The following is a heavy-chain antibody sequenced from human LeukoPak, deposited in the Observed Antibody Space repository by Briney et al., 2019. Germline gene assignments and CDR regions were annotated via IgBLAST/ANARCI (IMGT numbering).Heavy chain of an antibody. CDR3: AKSRWPTVTSYYFDY. J-gene: IGHJ4*02. D-gene: IGHD4-17*01. CDR1: GFTFSSYG. Sequence: PGGSLRLSCAASGFTFSSYGMHWVRQAPGKGLEWVAVISYDGSNKYYTDSVKGRFTISRDNSKNTLYLQMNRLRAEDTAVYYCAKSRWPTVTSYYFDYWGQGTRVTVSS. V-gene: IGHV3-30*18. CDR2: ISYDGSNK.